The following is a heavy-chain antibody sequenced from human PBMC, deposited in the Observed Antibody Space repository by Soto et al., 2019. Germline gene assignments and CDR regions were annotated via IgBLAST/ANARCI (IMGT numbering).Heavy chain of an antibody. CDR2: IYYSGST. CDR1: GGSISSSSYY. V-gene: IGHV4-39*01. D-gene: IGHD2-15*01. CDR3: ASHTPAISISDH. J-gene: IGHJ4*02. Sequence: QLQLQESGPGLVKPSETLSLTCTVSGGSISSSSYYWGWIRQPPGKGLEWIGSIYYSGSTYYNPSLKSRVTISGDTSKNQFSLKLSSVTAADTAVYYCASHTPAISISDHWGQGTLVTVSS.